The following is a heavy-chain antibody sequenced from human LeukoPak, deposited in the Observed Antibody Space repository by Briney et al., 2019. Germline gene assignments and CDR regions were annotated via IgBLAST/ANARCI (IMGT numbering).Heavy chain of an antibody. Sequence: GGSLRLSCAASGFTFSKYAMSRVRQAPGKGLEWVSTINDRGTGTYYADSVKGRFTISRDNSKNTLSLQMNGLRAEDTAVYYCAKGGDHWGQGTLVTVSS. CDR3: AKGGDH. D-gene: IGHD3-16*01. CDR2: INDRGTGT. V-gene: IGHV3-23*01. J-gene: IGHJ4*02. CDR1: GFTFSKYA.